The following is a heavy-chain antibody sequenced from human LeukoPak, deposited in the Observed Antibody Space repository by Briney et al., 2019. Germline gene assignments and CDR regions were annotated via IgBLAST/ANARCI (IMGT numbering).Heavy chain of an antibody. CDR1: GGTFSSYA. V-gene: IGHV1-69*01. CDR2: IIPIFGTA. D-gene: IGHD2-2*01. J-gene: IGHJ6*02. Sequence: SVKVSCKASGGTFSSYAISWVRQAPGQGLEWMGGIIPIFGTANYAQKFQGRVTITADESTGTAYMELSSLRSEDTAVYYCARDGSTSEFIYYYGMDVWGQGTTVTVSS. CDR3: ARDGSTSEFIYYYGMDV.